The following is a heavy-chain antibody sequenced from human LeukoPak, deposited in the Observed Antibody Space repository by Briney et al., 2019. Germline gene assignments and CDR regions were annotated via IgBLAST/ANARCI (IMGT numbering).Heavy chain of an antibody. V-gene: IGHV4-59*08. Sequence: PSETLSLTCTVSGGSISGYYWSWIRQPPGKGLEWIGYIYYRGSTNYNPSLKSRVTMSVDTSKNQFSLKLSSVTAADTAVYYCARYGMGGDYYGMDVWGQGTTVTVSS. CDR3: ARYGMGGDYYGMDV. J-gene: IGHJ6*02. CDR1: GGSISGYY. CDR2: IYYRGST. D-gene: IGHD1-26*01.